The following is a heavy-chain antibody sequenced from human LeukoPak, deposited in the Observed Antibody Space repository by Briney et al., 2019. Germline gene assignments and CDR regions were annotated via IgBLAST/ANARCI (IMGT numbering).Heavy chain of an antibody. D-gene: IGHD1-26*01. Sequence: PSETLSLTCTVSGGSTSSSSYYWGWIRQPPGKGLEWIGSIYYSGSTYYNPSLKSRVTISVDTSKNQFSLKLSSVTAADTAVYYCARGATYSPIDYWGQGTLVTVSS. J-gene: IGHJ4*02. CDR2: IYYSGST. CDR3: ARGATYSPIDY. V-gene: IGHV4-39*01. CDR1: GGSTSSSSYY.